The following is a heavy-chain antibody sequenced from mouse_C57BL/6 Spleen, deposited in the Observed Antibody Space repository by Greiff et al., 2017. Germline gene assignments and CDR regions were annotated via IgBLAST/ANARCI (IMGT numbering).Heavy chain of an antibody. CDR3: ARDDYDRFAY. Sequence: VQLQQSGPELVKPGASVKIPCNASGYTFTDYNMDWVKQSHGKSLEWIGDINPNNGGTIYTQKFKGKATLTVDKSSSTAYMELRSLTAEDTAVYYCARDDYDRFAYWGQGTLVTVSA. J-gene: IGHJ3*01. CDR1: GYTFTDYN. V-gene: IGHV1-18*01. D-gene: IGHD2-4*01. CDR2: INPNNGGT.